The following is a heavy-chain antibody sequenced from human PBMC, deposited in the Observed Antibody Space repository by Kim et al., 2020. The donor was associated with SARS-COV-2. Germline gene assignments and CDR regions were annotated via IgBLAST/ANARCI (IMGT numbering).Heavy chain of an antibody. CDR2: ISWNSGSI. D-gene: IGHD3-10*01. Sequence: GGSLRLSCAASGFTFDDYAMHWVRQAPGKGLEWVSGISWNSGSIGYADSVKGRFTISRDNAKNSLYLQMNSLRAEDTALYYCAKAMQSRPLITMVRGVQPLQQVDFDYWGQGTLVTVSS. V-gene: IGHV3-9*01. CDR3: AKAMQSRPLITMVRGVQPLQQVDFDY. CDR1: GFTFDDYA. J-gene: IGHJ4*02.